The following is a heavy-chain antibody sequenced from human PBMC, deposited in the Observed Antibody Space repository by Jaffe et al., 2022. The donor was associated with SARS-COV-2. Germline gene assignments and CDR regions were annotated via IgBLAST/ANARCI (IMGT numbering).Heavy chain of an antibody. CDR2: ISWNSGSI. CDR3: AKGRSGIAAAGNAYYFDY. Sequence: EVQLVESGGGLVQPGRSLRLSCAASGFTFDDYAMHWVRQAPGKGLEWVSGISWNSGSIGYADSVKGRFTISRDNAKNSLYLQMNSLRAEDTALYYCAKGRSGIAAAGNAYYFDYWGQGTLVTVSS. V-gene: IGHV3-9*01. CDR1: GFTFDDYA. D-gene: IGHD6-13*01. J-gene: IGHJ4*02.